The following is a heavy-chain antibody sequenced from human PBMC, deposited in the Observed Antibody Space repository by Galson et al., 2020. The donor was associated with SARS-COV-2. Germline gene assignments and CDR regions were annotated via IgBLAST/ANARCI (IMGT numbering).Heavy chain of an antibody. CDR2: ITYSSSKV. CDR3: ARDGTTDMAGWYWDWCRGSLVGVVSAATPSPSVVPLARCSRTTSEGTAALGCLVKDY. CDR1: GFSFSSYS. D-gene: IGHD2-8*02. Sequence: GESLKISCAASGFSFSSYSMNWVRQAPGKGLEWVSFITYSSSKVYYADSVKGRFTISRDNVKSSVFLEMNSLRAEDTAVYYCARDGTTDMAGWYWDWCRGSLVGVVSAATPSPSVVPLARCSRTTSEGTAALGCLVKDYW. J-gene: IGHJ4*01. V-gene: IGHV3-48*04.